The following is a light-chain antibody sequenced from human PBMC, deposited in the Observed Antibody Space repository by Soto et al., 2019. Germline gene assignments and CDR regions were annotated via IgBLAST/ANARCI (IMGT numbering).Light chain of an antibody. CDR1: QSIGTY. Sequence: DIQMTQSPSSLSASVGDRVTITCRASQSIGTYLNWYLQKPGKAPQLLIHAASSLQTGVPSRFSGSGSGTELTLTISSLQPEDFASVYCQQSFSTPPAFGQGTKLAIK. CDR3: QQSFSTPPA. CDR2: AAS. V-gene: IGKV1-39*01. J-gene: IGKJ2*01.